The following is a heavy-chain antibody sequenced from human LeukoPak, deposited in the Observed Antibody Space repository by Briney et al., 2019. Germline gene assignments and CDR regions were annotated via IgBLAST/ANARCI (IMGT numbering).Heavy chain of an antibody. CDR3: ARVRVPLSTTFGFFFDY. CDR1: GGSMSPYH. V-gene: IGHV4-59*01. D-gene: IGHD3-3*01. Sequence: PSETLSLTCTVSGGSMSPYHWGWIRQPPGKGLEWIGYIYYSGSTNYNPSLKSRVTISVDTSKNQFSLKLSSVTAADTAVYYCARVRVPLSTTFGFFFDYWGQGTLVTVSS. J-gene: IGHJ4*02. CDR2: IYYSGST.